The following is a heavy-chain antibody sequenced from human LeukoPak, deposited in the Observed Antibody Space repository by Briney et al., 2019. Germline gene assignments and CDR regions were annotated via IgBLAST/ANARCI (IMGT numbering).Heavy chain of an antibody. Sequence: PGGSLRLACAASGFIFTNAWMSWVRQAPGRGLEWVGRIKSKSDGGTTDYAAPVKGRFTISRDDSKKTLYLQMNSLTTEDTAVYYCVTEGRFTLSFDYWGQGTLVTVYS. J-gene: IGHJ4*02. D-gene: IGHD3-3*01. CDR1: GFIFTNAW. CDR2: IKSKSDGGTT. V-gene: IGHV3-15*01. CDR3: VTEGRFTLSFDY.